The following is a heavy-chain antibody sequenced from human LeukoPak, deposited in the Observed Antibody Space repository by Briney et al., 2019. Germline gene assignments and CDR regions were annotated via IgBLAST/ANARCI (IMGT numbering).Heavy chain of an antibody. Sequence: SETLSLTCTVSGDSISSSSYYWGWIRQPPGKGLEWIGSIFYSGSTDYNPSLKSRVTISVDTSKNQFSLKLSSVTAADTAVYYCARNGRVVPAAMRYYYYMDVWGKGTTVTISS. CDR2: IFYSGST. CDR3: ARNGRVVPAAMRYYYYMDV. J-gene: IGHJ6*03. D-gene: IGHD2-2*01. V-gene: IGHV4-39*01. CDR1: GDSISSSSYY.